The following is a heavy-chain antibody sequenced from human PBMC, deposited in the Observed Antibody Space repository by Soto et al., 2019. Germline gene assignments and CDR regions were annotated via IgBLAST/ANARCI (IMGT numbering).Heavy chain of an antibody. D-gene: IGHD3-16*02. J-gene: IGHJ4*02. Sequence: QVQLQESGPGLVKPSQTLSLTCTVSGGSISSGDYYWSWIRQPPGKGLEWIGYIYYSGSTYYNPSLKSRVTISVDTSKNQFSLKLSSVTAADTAVYYCASLLRLGELSLDHYYFDYWGQGTLVTVSS. CDR2: IYYSGST. CDR3: ASLLRLGELSLDHYYFDY. V-gene: IGHV4-30-4*01. CDR1: GGSISSGDYY.